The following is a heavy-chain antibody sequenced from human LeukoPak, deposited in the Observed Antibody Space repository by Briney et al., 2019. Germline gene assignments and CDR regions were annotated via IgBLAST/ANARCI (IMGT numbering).Heavy chain of an antibody. J-gene: IGHJ3*02. CDR2: IYGGGST. D-gene: IGHD3-3*01. CDR1: GFTVSSIY. CDR3: ARGITIVGVVIHAFDI. V-gene: IGHV3-53*01. Sequence: GGSLRLSCAASGFTVSSIYMSWVRQAPGKGLEWVSVIYGGGSTYYADSVKGRFTISRDISKNTLYLQMNSLRAEDTAIYYCARGITIVGVVIHAFDIWGQGTMVTVSS.